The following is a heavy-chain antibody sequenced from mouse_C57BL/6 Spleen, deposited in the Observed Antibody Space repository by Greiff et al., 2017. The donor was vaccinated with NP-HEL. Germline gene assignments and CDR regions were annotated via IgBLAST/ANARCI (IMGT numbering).Heavy chain of an antibody. J-gene: IGHJ2*01. Sequence: EVQLVESGGGLVKPGGSLKLSCAASGFTFSSYAMSWVRQTPEKRLEWVATISDGGSYTYYPDNVKGRFTISRDNAKNNLYLQMSHLKSEDTAMYYCARDGLRGYYFDYWGQGTTLTVSS. V-gene: IGHV5-4*01. D-gene: IGHD2-2*01. CDR3: ARDGLRGYYFDY. CDR2: ISDGGSYT. CDR1: GFTFSSYA.